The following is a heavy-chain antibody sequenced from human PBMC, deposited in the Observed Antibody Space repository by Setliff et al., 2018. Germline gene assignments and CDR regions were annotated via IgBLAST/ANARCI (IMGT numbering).Heavy chain of an antibody. CDR3: ARYVHFANHFDF. J-gene: IGHJ4*02. D-gene: IGHD3-10*02. CDR1: GYTFSAYG. Sequence: ASVKVSCKSFGYTFSAYGVSWVRQAPGQGLEWMGWVNPDNGDTKNAQKFQGRVALTTDTSTATASMELRSLTSDDTAVYYCARYVHFANHFDFWGQGTLVTVSS. CDR2: VNPDNGDT. V-gene: IGHV1-18*01.